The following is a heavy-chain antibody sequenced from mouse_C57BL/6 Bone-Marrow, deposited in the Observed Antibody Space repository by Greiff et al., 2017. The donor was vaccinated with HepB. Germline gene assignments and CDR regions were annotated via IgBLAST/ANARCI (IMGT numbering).Heavy chain of an antibody. CDR2: IHPNSGST. CDR1: GYTFTSYW. D-gene: IGHD3-3*01. CDR3: ARRISYRRRYYAMDY. Sequence: QVQLQQPGAELVKPGASVKLSCKASGYTFTSYWMHWVKQRPGQGLEWIGMIHPNSGSTNYNEKFKSKATLTVDKSSSTAYMQLSSLTSEDSAVYYCARRISYRRRYYAMDYWGQGTSVTVSS. V-gene: IGHV1-64*01. J-gene: IGHJ4*01.